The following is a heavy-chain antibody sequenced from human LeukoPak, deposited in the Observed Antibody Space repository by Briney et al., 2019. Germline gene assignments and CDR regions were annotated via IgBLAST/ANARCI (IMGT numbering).Heavy chain of an antibody. CDR2: IYSSGTT. CDR3: ARDVGRDYGYYYGMDV. D-gene: IGHD4-17*01. Sequence: GGSLRLSCAASGFTFSSYAMSWVRQAPGKGLEWVAIIYSSGTTYYADSVKGRFTISRDNSKNTLYLQMNSLRAEDTAVYYCARDVGRDYGYYYGMDVWGQGTTVTVSS. J-gene: IGHJ6*02. V-gene: IGHV3-66*01. CDR1: GFTFSSYA.